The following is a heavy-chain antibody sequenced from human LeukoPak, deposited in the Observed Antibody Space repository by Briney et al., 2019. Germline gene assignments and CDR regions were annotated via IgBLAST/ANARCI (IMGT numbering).Heavy chain of an antibody. Sequence: GGSLRLSCAASGFTFSSYAMHWVRQAPGKGLEWVAVISYDGSNKYYADSVKGRFTISRDNSKNTLYLQMNGLRAEDTAVYYCARTTYYYDSSGYHYFDYWGQGTLVTVSS. CDR2: ISYDGSNK. D-gene: IGHD3-22*01. CDR1: GFTFSSYA. J-gene: IGHJ4*02. V-gene: IGHV3-30-3*01. CDR3: ARTTYYYDSSGYHYFDY.